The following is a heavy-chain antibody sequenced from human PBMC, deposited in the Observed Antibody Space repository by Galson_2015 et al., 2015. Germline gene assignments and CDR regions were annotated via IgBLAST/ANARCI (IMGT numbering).Heavy chain of an antibody. J-gene: IGHJ3*02. V-gene: IGHV3-30-3*01. CDR3: ARARSPIAAAGDDAFDI. CDR1: GFTFSSYA. Sequence: SLRLSCAASGFTFSSYAMHWVCQAPGKGLEWVAVISYDGSNKYYADSVKGRFTISRDNSKNTLYLQMNSLRAEDTAVYYCARARSPIAAAGDDAFDIWGQGTMVTVSS. D-gene: IGHD6-13*01. CDR2: ISYDGSNK.